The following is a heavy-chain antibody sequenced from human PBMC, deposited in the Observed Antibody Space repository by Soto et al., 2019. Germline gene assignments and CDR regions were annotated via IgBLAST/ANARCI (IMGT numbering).Heavy chain of an antibody. Sequence: GASVKVSCKASGYTFTGYYMHWVRQAPGQGLEWMGWINPNSGGTNYAQKFQGWVTMTRDTSISTAYMELSRLRSDDTAVYYCARIGRFGVLIGLFDPWGQGTLVIVSS. V-gene: IGHV1-2*04. J-gene: IGHJ5*02. D-gene: IGHD3-3*01. CDR1: GYTFTGYY. CDR3: ARIGRFGVLIGLFDP. CDR2: INPNSGGT.